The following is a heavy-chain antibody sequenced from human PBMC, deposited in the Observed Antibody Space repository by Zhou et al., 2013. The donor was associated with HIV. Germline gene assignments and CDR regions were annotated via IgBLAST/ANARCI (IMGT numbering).Heavy chain of an antibody. CDR3: ARDWIYGDYYYYYMDV. CDR2: IYTSGST. J-gene: IGHJ6*03. V-gene: IGHV4-4*07. Sequence: QVQPQESGPGLVKPSETLSLTCTVSGGSISSYYWSWIRQPAGKGLEWIGRIYTSGSTNYNPSLKSRVTMSVDTSKNQFSLKLDSVTAADTAVYYCARDWIYGDYYYYYMDVWGKGTTVTVSS. CDR1: GGSISSYY. D-gene: IGHD4-17*01.